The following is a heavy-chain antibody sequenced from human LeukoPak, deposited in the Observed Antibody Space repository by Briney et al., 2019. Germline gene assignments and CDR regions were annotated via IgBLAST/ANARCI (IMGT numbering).Heavy chain of an antibody. CDR1: GDSVSSNSGA. CDR2: TNYRSKWYN. J-gene: IGHJ4*02. Sequence: SQTLSLTCVMSGDSVSSNSGAWNWIRQSPSRGLEWLGRTNYRSKWYNDYAGSVKSRITINPDTSKNQFSLQLNSVTPEDTAVYYCARSVAGHFDYWGQGTLVTVSA. V-gene: IGHV6-1*01. CDR3: ARSVAGHFDY. D-gene: IGHD6-19*01.